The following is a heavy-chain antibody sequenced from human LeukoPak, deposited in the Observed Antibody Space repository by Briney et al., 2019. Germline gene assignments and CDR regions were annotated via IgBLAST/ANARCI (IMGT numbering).Heavy chain of an antibody. CDR2: IYPGDSDT. D-gene: IGHD2-8*01. CDR1: GYSFTSYW. V-gene: IGHV5-51*07. Sequence: GESLKTSCKGSGYSFTSYWIGWVHQMPGKGLEWMGIIYPGDSDTRYSPSFQGQVTISADKSISTAYLQWSSLKASDTAMYYCARPTTPYCTNGVCYPGNWFDPWGQGTLVTVSS. J-gene: IGHJ5*02. CDR3: ARPTTPYCTNGVCYPGNWFDP.